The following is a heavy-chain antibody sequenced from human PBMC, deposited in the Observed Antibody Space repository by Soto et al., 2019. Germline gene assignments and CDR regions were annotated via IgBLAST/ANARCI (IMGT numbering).Heavy chain of an antibody. V-gene: IGHV4-31*11. CDR1: GGSINTGGCY. CDR2: IYYTGST. J-gene: IGHJ3*02. CDR3: ARESVRAKDPEAFDI. D-gene: IGHD5-12*01. Sequence: PSETLSLTCAVSGGSINTGGCYWSWIRQHPGKGLEWIGHIYYTGSTSYNPSLESRLTVSLDTSKNQFSLRLTSVTAADTAVYYCARESVRAKDPEAFDIWGQGTPVTV.